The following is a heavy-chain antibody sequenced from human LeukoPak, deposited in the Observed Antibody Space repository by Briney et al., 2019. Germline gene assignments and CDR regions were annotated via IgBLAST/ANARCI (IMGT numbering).Heavy chain of an antibody. CDR3: GTVFDH. Sequence: GGSLRLSCAPSGFIFSDYWFHWVRQTPGQGLVWVSRIDIDGTGTSYADSVKGRFTISRDNAKNTVSLQMNSLKAEDTAVYYCGTVFDHWGPGILVTVSS. CDR2: IDIDGTGT. V-gene: IGHV3-74*01. J-gene: IGHJ4*02. CDR1: GFIFSDYW.